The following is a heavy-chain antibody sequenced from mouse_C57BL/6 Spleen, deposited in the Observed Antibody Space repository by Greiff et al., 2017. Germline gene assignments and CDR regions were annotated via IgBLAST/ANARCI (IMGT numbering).Heavy chain of an antibody. Sequence: VQLQQSGAELARPGASVKLSCKASGYTFTSYGISWVKQSTGQGLEWIGEIYPRSGNTYYNEKFKGKATLTADKSSSTAYMELRSLTSEDSAVYFCARESGSSSFDYWGQGTTLTVSS. J-gene: IGHJ2*01. D-gene: IGHD1-1*01. CDR2: IYPRSGNT. CDR1: GYTFTSYG. V-gene: IGHV1-81*01. CDR3: ARESGSSSFDY.